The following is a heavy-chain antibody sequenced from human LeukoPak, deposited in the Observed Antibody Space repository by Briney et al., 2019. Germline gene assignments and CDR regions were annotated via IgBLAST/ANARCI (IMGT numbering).Heavy chain of an antibody. CDR2: INSDGSST. CDR1: GFTFSSYW. CDR3: TRTFGYCSSTSCCA. V-gene: IGHV3-74*01. D-gene: IGHD2-2*01. Sequence: PGGSLRLSCAASGFTFSSYWMHWVRQAPGKGLVWVSRINSDGSSTSYADSVKGRFTISRDNAKNTLYLQMNSLRAEDTAVYYCTRTFGYCSSTSCCAWGQGTMVTVSS. J-gene: IGHJ3*01.